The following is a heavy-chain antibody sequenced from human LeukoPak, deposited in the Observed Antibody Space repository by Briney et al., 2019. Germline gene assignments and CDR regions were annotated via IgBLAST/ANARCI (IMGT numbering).Heavy chain of an antibody. CDR1: GFTFSSYS. V-gene: IGHV3-48*01. J-gene: IGHJ4*02. D-gene: IGHD6-19*01. Sequence: GGSLRLSCVVSGFTFSSYSMNWVRQAPGKGLEWVSYISYSSSIIYYADSVKGRFTISRDNAKNSLYLQMNSLRADDTAVYYCARNMYTSGWYRLGYWGQGTLVTVSS. CDR2: ISYSSSII. CDR3: ARNMYTSGWYRLGY.